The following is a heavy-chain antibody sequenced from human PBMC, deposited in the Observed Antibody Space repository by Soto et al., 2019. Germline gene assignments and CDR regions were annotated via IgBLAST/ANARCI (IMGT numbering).Heavy chain of an antibody. J-gene: IGHJ4*02. CDR2: ITGSGSSS. V-gene: IGHV3-23*01. CDR3: ARGAYIYGQSLRHFDN. CDR1: GVTFSKYV. Sequence: GGSLRLSCVAAGVTFSKYVMSWVRQAPGKGLEYILSITGSGSSSYHADSVKGRFTTSRDKSKNTLYLQMNSLSAADTAVSDFARGAYIYGQSLRHFDNRGQETRVTVSS. D-gene: IGHD5-18*01.